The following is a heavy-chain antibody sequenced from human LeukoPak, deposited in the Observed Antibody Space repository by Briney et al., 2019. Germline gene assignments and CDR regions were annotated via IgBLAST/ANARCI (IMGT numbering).Heavy chain of an antibody. CDR2: ISAYNGNT. Sequence: ASVKVSCKASSYTFTSYGISWVRQAPGQGLEWMGWISAYNGNTNYAQKLQGRVTMTTDTSTSTAYMELRSLRSDDTAVYYCARGARLTPYYDYVWGSYRYSAAFDIWGQGTMVTVSS. CDR3: ARGARLTPYYDYVWGSYRYSAAFDI. CDR1: SYTFTSYG. D-gene: IGHD3-16*02. V-gene: IGHV1-18*01. J-gene: IGHJ3*02.